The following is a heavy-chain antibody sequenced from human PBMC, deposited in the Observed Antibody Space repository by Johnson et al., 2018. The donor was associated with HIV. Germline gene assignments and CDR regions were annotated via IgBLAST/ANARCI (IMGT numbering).Heavy chain of an antibody. V-gene: IGHV3-7*04. CDR3: ARATLLGGSYDI. D-gene: IGHD1-26*01. J-gene: IGHJ3*02. CDR1: GFTFDDYG. Sequence: VQLVESGGGVVRPGGSLRLSCAASGFTFDDYGMSWVRQAPGKGLEWVANIKQDGSEKYYVDSVKGRFTISRDNAKNSLYLQMNSLRAEDTAVYYCARATLLGGSYDIWGQGTMVTVSS. CDR2: IKQDGSEK.